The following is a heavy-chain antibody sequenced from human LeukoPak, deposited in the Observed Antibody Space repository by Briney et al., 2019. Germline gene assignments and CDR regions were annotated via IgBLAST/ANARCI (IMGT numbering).Heavy chain of an antibody. CDR3: AELGITMIGGV. V-gene: IGHV3-48*01. Sequence: GGSLRLSCAAPGFTVGSNYMNWVRQAPGKGLEWVSYISSSSSTIYYADSVKGRFTISRDNAKNSLYLQMNSLRAEDTAVYYCAELGITMIGGVWGKGTTVTISS. CDR1: GFTVGSNY. J-gene: IGHJ6*04. D-gene: IGHD3-10*02. CDR2: ISSSSSTI.